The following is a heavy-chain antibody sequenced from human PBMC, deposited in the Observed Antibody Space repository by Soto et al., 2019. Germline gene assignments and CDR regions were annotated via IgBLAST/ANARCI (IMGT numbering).Heavy chain of an antibody. D-gene: IGHD3-10*01. V-gene: IGHV3-48*01. Sequence: GGSLRLSCAASGFTFSSYSMNWVRQAPGKGLEWVSYISSSSSTIYYADSVKGRFTISRDNAKNSLYLQMNSLRAEDTAVYYCARDRSTTMVRGVILLAYDNGMDVWGQGTTVTVSS. CDR1: GFTFSSYS. CDR2: ISSSSSTI. CDR3: ARDRSTTMVRGVILLAYDNGMDV. J-gene: IGHJ6*02.